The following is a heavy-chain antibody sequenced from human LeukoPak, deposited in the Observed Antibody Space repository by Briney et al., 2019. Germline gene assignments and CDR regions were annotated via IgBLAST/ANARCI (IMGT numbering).Heavy chain of an antibody. J-gene: IGHJ4*02. CDR2: ISYDGSNK. CDR3: ARILDSAWGELGY. Sequence: GGSLRLSCAASGFTFSTYGMSWVRQAPGKGLEWVAVISYDGSNKYYADSVKGRFTISRDNSKNTLYLQMNSLRAEDTAVYYCARILDSAWGELGYWGQGTLVTVSS. CDR1: GFTFSTYG. V-gene: IGHV3-30*03. D-gene: IGHD6-19*01.